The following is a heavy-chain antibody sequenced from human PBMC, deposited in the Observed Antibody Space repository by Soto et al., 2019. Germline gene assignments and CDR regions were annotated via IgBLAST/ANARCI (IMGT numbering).Heavy chain of an antibody. J-gene: IGHJ5*02. V-gene: IGHV1-18*01. CDR3: VRHRFHSYGSTNRTNWFDP. Sequence: XAVKVASKASGYPLKNYGITWVRQAPGQGLEWMGWNSVYTGNTEYARKFQGRVVMNTDSSTNTAYMELRSLRSDDTAFYYCVRHRFHSYGSTNRTNWFDPWGQGTLVTVSS. CDR2: NSVYTGNT. D-gene: IGHD3-10*01. CDR1: GYPLKNYG.